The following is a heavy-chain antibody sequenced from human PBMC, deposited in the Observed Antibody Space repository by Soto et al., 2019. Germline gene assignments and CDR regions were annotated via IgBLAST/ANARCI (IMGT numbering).Heavy chain of an antibody. CDR1: GFTFSNYG. J-gene: IGHJ5*02. CDR3: AKDPKCFTIGSHCLANGVEP. CDR2: ISYDGSHQ. Sequence: GGSLSLSCAASGFTFSNYGMNWVRQTPGKGLEWVAVISYDGSHQFYTDSVKGRFTISRDNSKNTLYLQMNSLKTEDTAMYYCAKDPKCFTIGSHCLANGVEPCGQGTQLSVPS. V-gene: IGHV3-30*18. D-gene: IGHD3-10*01.